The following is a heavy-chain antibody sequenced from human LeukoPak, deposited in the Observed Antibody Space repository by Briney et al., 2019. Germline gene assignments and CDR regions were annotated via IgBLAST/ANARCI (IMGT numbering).Heavy chain of an antibody. CDR1: GGSFSGYY. Sequence: SETLSLTCAVYGGSFSGYYWSWIRQPPGKGMEWIGEINHSGSTNYNPSLKSRVTISVDTSKNQFCLKLSSVTAADTAVYYCARVGITPDYYYYYMDVWGKGTTVTISS. D-gene: IGHD3-16*01. V-gene: IGHV4-34*01. J-gene: IGHJ6*03. CDR2: INHSGST. CDR3: ARVGITPDYYYYYMDV.